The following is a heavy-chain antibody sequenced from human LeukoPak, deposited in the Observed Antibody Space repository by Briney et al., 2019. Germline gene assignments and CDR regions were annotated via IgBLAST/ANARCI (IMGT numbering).Heavy chain of an antibody. CDR3: ARDLDIVVVPAAMDFIPFDY. Sequence: GGSLRLSCAASGFTFSSYWIHWVRQAPGKGLVWVSRIYSDGSSTSYADSVKGRFTISRDNAKNTLYLEMNSLRAEDTAVYYCARDLDIVVVPAAMDFIPFDYWGQGTLVTVSS. J-gene: IGHJ4*02. CDR1: GFTFSSYW. CDR2: IYSDGSST. D-gene: IGHD2-2*03. V-gene: IGHV3-74*01.